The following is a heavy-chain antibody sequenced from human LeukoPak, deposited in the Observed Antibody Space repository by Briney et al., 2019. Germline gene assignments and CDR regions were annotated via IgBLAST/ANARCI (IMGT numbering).Heavy chain of an antibody. Sequence: PGGSVRLSCAASRFTFNTYAMSWVRQAPGKGLVWVSAISGSGDSTYYADSVKGRFTISRDNSKNTLYLQMNSLRSEHTAVYHCAKRYWRNYYFHLWGQGTLVTVSS. CDR3: AKRYWRNYYFHL. CDR2: ISGSGDST. D-gene: IGHD3-10*01. V-gene: IGHV3-23*01. CDR1: RFTFNTYA. J-gene: IGHJ4*02.